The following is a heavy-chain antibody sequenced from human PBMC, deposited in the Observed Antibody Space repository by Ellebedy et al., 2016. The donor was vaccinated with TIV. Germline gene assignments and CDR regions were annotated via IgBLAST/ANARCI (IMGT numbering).Heavy chain of an antibody. V-gene: IGHV1-2*02. D-gene: IGHD3-10*01. J-gene: IGHJ4*02. CDR1: GYIFTGYY. CDR3: AKFRGFLWFGDFTDY. CDR2: INPNNGDT. Sequence: AASVKVSCKASGYIFTGYYIHWVRQAPGQGLEWMAWINPNNGDTAFAQSLRGRVTLTTDTSISTAYMELSTLTSDDTAVYYCAKFRGFLWFGDFTDYWGQGTLVTVSS.